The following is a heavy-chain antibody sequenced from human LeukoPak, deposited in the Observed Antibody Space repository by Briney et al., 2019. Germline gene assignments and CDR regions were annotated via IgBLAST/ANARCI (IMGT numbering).Heavy chain of an antibody. CDR2: ISSSRSYI. V-gene: IGHV3-11*06. Sequence: PGGSLRLSCAASGFTFSDYYMSWIRQAPGKGLEWVSFISSSRSYIYYADSVKGRFTISRDNAKNSLYLQMNSLRAEDTAVYYCARFIAAPYYFDYWGRGTLVTVSS. CDR1: GFTFSDYY. D-gene: IGHD6-13*01. CDR3: ARFIAAPYYFDY. J-gene: IGHJ4*02.